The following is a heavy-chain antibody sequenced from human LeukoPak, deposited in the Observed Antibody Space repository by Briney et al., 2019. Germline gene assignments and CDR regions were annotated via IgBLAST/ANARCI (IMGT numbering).Heavy chain of an antibody. CDR3: ARAGIAAAGGWFDP. CDR2: IYYSGST. J-gene: IGHJ5*02. Sequence: SETLSLTCTVPGGSISSYYWSWIRQPPGKGLEWIGYIYYSGSTNYNPSLKSRVTISVDTSKNQFSLKLSSVTAADTAVYYCARAGIAAAGGWFDPWGQGTLVTVSS. CDR1: GGSISSYY. D-gene: IGHD6-13*01. V-gene: IGHV4-59*01.